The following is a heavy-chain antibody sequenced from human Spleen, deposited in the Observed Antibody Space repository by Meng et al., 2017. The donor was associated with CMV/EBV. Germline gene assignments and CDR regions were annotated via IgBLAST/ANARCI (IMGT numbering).Heavy chain of an antibody. CDR1: GFHFSTYW. V-gene: IGHV3-7*01. Sequence: GGSLRLSCAASGFHFSTYWMSWVRQAPGKALEWVANINQDGSQRNYVDAVKGRFTISRDNAKNSMYLQMNSLRAEDTAVYYCASYVGYDSSGYYWLDYWGQGTLVTVSS. J-gene: IGHJ4*02. D-gene: IGHD3-22*01. CDR2: INQDGSQR. CDR3: ASYVGYDSSGYYWLDY.